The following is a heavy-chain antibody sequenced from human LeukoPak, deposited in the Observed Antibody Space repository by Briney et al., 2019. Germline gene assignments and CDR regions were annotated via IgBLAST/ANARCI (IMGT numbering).Heavy chain of an antibody. CDR1: GFTFSSYA. CDR2: VSGSGGST. Sequence: GGSLRLSCAASGFTFSSYAMHWVRQAPGKGLEWVSAVSGSGGSTYYTDSVKGRFTISRDNSKNTLYLQMNSLRAEDTAVYYCAKDHFYYYDRSGYIDYWGQGTVVTVSS. D-gene: IGHD3-22*01. J-gene: IGHJ4*02. CDR3: AKDHFYYYDRSGYIDY. V-gene: IGHV3-23*01.